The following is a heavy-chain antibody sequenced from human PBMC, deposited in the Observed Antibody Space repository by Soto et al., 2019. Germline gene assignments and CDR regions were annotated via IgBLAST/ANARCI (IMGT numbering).Heavy chain of an antibody. Sequence: ASVKVSCKASGYTFTSYDINWVRQATGQGLEWMGWMNPNSGNTGYAQKFQGRVTMTRNTSISTAYMELSSPRSEDTAVYYCARAPPYYDFWSGYYIRGVGSHYGMDVWGPGTTLTVS. D-gene: IGHD3-3*01. CDR1: GYTFTSYD. V-gene: IGHV1-8*01. CDR2: MNPNSGNT. J-gene: IGHJ6*02. CDR3: ARAPPYYDFWSGYYIRGVGSHYGMDV.